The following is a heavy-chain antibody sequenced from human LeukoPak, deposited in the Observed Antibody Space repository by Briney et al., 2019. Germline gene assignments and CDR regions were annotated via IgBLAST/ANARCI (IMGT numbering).Heavy chain of an antibody. Sequence: GGSLRLSCAASGFTFSSYGMHWVRQAPGKGLEWGAVILYDGSNKYYADSVKGRFTISRDNSKNTLYLQMNSLRAEDTAVYYCAKVGWTKTPHSHDAFDIWGQGTMVTVSS. CDR2: ILYDGSNK. V-gene: IGHV3-30*18. CDR3: AKVGWTKTPHSHDAFDI. CDR1: GFTFSSYG. D-gene: IGHD3/OR15-3a*01. J-gene: IGHJ3*02.